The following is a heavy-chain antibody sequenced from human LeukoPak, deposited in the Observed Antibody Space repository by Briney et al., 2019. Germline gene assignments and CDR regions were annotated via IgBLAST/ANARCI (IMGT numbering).Heavy chain of an antibody. CDR1: GFTFRSHG. Sequence: GGSLRLSCAASGFTFRSHGMHWVRQAPGKGLEWVAFIWYDGSNKYYTDSVRGRFTISRDNSKNTLYLQMNSLRAEDTAVYYCAGDRATSYFDYWGQGALVTISS. J-gene: IGHJ4*02. V-gene: IGHV3-33*01. D-gene: IGHD1-26*01. CDR2: IWYDGSNK. CDR3: AGDRATSYFDY.